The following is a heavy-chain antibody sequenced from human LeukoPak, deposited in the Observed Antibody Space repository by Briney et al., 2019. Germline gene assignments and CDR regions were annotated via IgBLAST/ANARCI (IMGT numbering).Heavy chain of an antibody. CDR1: GFAFSTYV. CDR2: IGTSGGTT. D-gene: IGHD3-16*01. CDR3: AKRLGGSGFDY. V-gene: IGHV3-23*01. J-gene: IGHJ4*02. Sequence: GGSLRLSCAASGFAFSTYVMSWVRQAPGKGLDWVSAIGTSGGTTYYADAVKGRFTISRDNSKDTLYLRMNSLRAEDTAVYYCAKRLGGSGFDYWGQGTLVTVSS.